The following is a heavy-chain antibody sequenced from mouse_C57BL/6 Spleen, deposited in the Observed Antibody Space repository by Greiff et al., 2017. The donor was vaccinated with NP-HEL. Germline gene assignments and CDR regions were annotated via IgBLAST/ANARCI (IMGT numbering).Heavy chain of an antibody. J-gene: IGHJ3*01. V-gene: IGHV5-4*01. CDR3: ARDGAY. CDR1: GFTFSSYA. CDR2: ISDGGSYT. Sequence: DVHLVESGGGLVKPGGSLKLSCAASGFTFSSYAMSWVRQTPEKRLEWVATISDGGSYTYYPGNVKGRFTISRDNAKNNLYLQMSHLKSEDTAMYYCARDGAYWGQGTLVTVSA.